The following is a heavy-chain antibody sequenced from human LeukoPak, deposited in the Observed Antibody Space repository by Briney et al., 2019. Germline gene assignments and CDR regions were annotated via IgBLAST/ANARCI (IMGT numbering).Heavy chain of an antibody. CDR1: GGSISSYY. CDR2: IYYSGST. D-gene: IGHD3-10*01. CDR3: ARLLWFGELSLSYYFDY. J-gene: IGHJ4*02. Sequence: SETLSLTCTVSGGSISSYYWSWIRQPPGKGLEWIGYIYYSGSTNYNPSLKSRVTISVDTSKSQFSLKLSSVTAADTAVYYCARLLWFGELSLSYYFDYWGQGTLVTVSS. V-gene: IGHV4-59*08.